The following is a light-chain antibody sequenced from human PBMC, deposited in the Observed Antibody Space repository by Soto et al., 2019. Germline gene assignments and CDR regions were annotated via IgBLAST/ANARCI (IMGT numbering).Light chain of an antibody. V-gene: IGKV2D-29*01. Sequence: EIVMTQTPLSLSDTIGQSDSISCKSTQSLMQSVAKTFFSWYLQKPGQPPRLLIYDVSNRVSGVPDKFSGSGSGTDFTLKISGVEAEDVGVYYCMQSVSFLWTFGGGTKVDIK. CDR2: DVS. CDR1: QSLMQSVAKTF. J-gene: IGKJ4*02. CDR3: MQSVSFLWT.